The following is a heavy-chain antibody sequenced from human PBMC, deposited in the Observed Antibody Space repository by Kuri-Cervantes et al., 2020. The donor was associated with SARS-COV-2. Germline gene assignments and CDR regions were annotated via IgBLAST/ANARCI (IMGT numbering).Heavy chain of an antibody. V-gene: IGHV1-24*01. CDR2: FDPEQREI. J-gene: IGHJ3*01. CDR3: ATEGYFIIIWAFAH. CDR1: GNTLTELP. Sequence: ASVKVSCKVSGNTLTELPLHWVRQAPGKGLEWMGGFDPEQREIIYAQKFQGRVSMTEDTSTDTAYMELSSLRSEDTAVYYCATEGYFIIIWAFAHWGQGTKVTVSS. D-gene: IGHD3-22*01.